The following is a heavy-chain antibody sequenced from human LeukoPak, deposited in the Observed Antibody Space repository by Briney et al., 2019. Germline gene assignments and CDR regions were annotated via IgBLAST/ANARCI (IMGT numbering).Heavy chain of an antibody. CDR3: ARPGSYLNDY. D-gene: IGHD1-26*01. V-gene: IGHV3-11*06. CDR2: ISSSSTYT. J-gene: IGHJ4*02. CDR1: GFTFSDYY. Sequence: GGSLRLSCAASGFTFSDYYMSWIRQAPGKGLEWISHISSSSTYTNYADSVKGRFTISRDNSKNTLDLHMNSLRAEDTAVYYCARPGSYLNDYWGQGTLVTVSS.